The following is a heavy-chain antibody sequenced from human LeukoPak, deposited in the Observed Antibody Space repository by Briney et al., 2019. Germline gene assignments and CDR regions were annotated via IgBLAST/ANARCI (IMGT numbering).Heavy chain of an antibody. CDR1: GYTFTGYY. Sequence: ASVKVSCKASGYTFTGYYMHWVRQAPGQGLEWMGWINPNSGGTNYAQKFQGRVTMTRDTSISTAYMELSRLRSDDTAVYYCARELELRPYYGIDVWGQGTTVTVSS. V-gene: IGHV1-2*02. CDR2: INPNSGGT. J-gene: IGHJ6*02. D-gene: IGHD1-7*01. CDR3: ARELELRPYYGIDV.